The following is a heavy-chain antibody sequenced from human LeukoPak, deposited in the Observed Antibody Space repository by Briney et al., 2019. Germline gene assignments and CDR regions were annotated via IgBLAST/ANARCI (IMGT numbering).Heavy chain of an antibody. CDR3: ARDSPSRLPWNFFYDMDV. D-gene: IGHD1-7*01. CDR1: GFTFSDYY. V-gene: IGHV3-11*01. Sequence: PGGSLGLSCAASGFTFSDYYMSWIRQAPGKGLEWVSYISSSGTTISYTDSVRGRFTISRDNAKNSLYLQMNSLRAEDTAVYYCARDSPSRLPWNFFYDMDVWGQGTRVTVSS. CDR2: ISSSGTTI. J-gene: IGHJ6*02.